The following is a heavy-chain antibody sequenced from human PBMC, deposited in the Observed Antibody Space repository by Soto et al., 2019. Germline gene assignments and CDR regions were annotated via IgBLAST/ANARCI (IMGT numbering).Heavy chain of an antibody. CDR2: IYDSGST. CDR1: GGSISSGGYY. Sequence: SSETLSLTCTVSGGSISSGGYYWSWIRQHPGKGLEWIGYIYDSGSTYYNPSLKSRITISLDTSKSQFSLNLRSATAADTAVYYCAREGDGNYIDYWGQGTLVTVSS. D-gene: IGHD3-16*01. CDR3: AREGDGNYIDY. J-gene: IGHJ4*02. V-gene: IGHV4-31*03.